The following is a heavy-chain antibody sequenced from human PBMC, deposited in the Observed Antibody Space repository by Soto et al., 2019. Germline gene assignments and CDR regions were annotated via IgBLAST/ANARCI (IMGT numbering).Heavy chain of an antibody. V-gene: IGHV4-30-4*01. CDR2: IYYTGIT. D-gene: IGHD2-15*01. CDR1: GGSISNGDYY. Sequence: SETLSLTCTVSGGSISNGDYYWNWIRQPPGKGLEWIGSIYYTGITYYNPSLKSRVTMSLDTSKNQFSLKLSSVTAADTAMHYCTRTSAVEGDYWGQGILVTVSS. J-gene: IGHJ4*02. CDR3: TRTSAVEGDY.